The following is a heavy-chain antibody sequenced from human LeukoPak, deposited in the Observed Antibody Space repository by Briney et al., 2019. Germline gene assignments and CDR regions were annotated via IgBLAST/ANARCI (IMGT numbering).Heavy chain of an antibody. CDR1: GYTFTRYY. Sequence: GASLTVSCKPSGYTFTRYYMHWVRQAPGQRLEWIGCINPNSGGTNYAQKFQDRVTMTRDTSISTTYLELSRLRSDDTAVYYCVPSGYGVYNYIEALTTYYSDYWGQRSLVTVSS. V-gene: IGHV1-2*02. J-gene: IGHJ4*02. CDR3: VPSGYGVYNYIEALTTYYSDY. D-gene: IGHD5/OR15-5a*01. CDR2: INPNSGGT.